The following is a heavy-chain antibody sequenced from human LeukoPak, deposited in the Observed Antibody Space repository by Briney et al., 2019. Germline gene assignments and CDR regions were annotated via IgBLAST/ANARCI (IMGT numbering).Heavy chain of an antibody. J-gene: IGHJ6*02. Sequence: GASVKVSCTASGGTFSSYAISWVRQAPGQGLEWMGGIIPSFGTANYAQKFQGRVTITADESTSTAYMELSSLRSEDTAVYYCAREVVTDDYYYYYGMDVWGQGTTVTVSS. V-gene: IGHV1-69*13. CDR2: IIPSFGTA. CDR1: GGTFSSYA. CDR3: AREVVTDDYYYYYGMDV. D-gene: IGHD2-21*02.